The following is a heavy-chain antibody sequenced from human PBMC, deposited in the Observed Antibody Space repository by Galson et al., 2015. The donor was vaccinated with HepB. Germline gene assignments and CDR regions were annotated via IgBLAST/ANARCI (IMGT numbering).Heavy chain of an antibody. CDR2: INVGNGNT. CDR3: ARDSAGITMIY. V-gene: IGHV1-3*01. CDR1: GYTFTSHA. Sequence: SVKVSCKASGYTFTSHAMHWVRQAPGQRLEWMGWINVGNGNTKYSQKFQGRVTITRDTSASTAYMELSSLRSEDTAMYYCARDSAGITMIYWGQGTLVTVSS. D-gene: IGHD3-22*01. J-gene: IGHJ4*02.